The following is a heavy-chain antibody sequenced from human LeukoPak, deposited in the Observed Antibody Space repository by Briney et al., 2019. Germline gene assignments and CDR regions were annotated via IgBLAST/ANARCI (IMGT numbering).Heavy chain of an antibody. D-gene: IGHD1-26*01. CDR3: AREEREYFDY. CDR2: IIPILGIA. V-gene: IGHV1-69*04. J-gene: IGHJ4*02. CDR1: GGTFSSYA. Sequence: GASVKVSCKASGGTFSSYAISWVRQAPGQGLEWMGRIIPILGIANYAQKFQGRVTITADKSTSTAYMELSSLRSDDTAVYYCAREEREYFDYWGQGTLVTVSS.